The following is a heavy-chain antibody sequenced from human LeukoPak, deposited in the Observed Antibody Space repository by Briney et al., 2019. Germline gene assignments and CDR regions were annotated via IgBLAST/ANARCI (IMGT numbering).Heavy chain of an antibody. CDR1: GFTFNSYG. J-gene: IGHJ4*02. V-gene: IGHV3-33*01. CDR2: IWYDGSNK. D-gene: IGHD6-13*01. Sequence: GRSLRLSCAASGFTFNSYGMHWVRQAPGKGLEWVALIWYDGSNKYYADSVKGRFTISRDNSKNTLYLQMNSLRAEDTAVYYCASNGEIAARVTLDYWGQGTLVTVSS. CDR3: ASNGEIAARVTLDY.